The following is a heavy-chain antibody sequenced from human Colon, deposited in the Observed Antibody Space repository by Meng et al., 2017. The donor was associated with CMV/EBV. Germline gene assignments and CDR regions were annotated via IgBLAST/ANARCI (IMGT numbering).Heavy chain of an antibody. V-gene: IGHV1-69*05. J-gene: IGHJ4*02. D-gene: IGHD3-3*01. CDR3: AVGPRLAVSRGVVRASFQY. CDR1: GDIFTSFA. CDR2: IIPMFGTE. Sequence: SVKVSCKASGDIFTSFAISCVRQAPGQGLEWMGGIIPMFGTEDYAQRFQGRVTITTDGSSDTAHMELTSLTSGDTAMYYCAVGPRLAVSRGVVRASFQYWGQGALVTVSS.